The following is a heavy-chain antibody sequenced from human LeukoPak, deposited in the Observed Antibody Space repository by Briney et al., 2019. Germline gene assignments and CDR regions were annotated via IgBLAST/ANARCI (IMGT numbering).Heavy chain of an antibody. D-gene: IGHD6-25*01. CDR3: AILYAATNHYFDY. Sequence: ASVTVSFKASGYTFTSYGISWVRQAPGQGLEWMGWISAYNGNTNYAQKLQGRVTMTTDTSTTTAYMELRSLRSDDAAVYYCAILYAATNHYFDYWGQGTLVTVSS. V-gene: IGHV1-18*01. CDR1: GYTFTSYG. J-gene: IGHJ4*02. CDR2: ISAYNGNT.